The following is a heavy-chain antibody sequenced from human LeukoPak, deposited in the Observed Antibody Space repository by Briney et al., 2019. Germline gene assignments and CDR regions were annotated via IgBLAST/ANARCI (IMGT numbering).Heavy chain of an antibody. Sequence: SETLSLTCTVSGYSISSGYYWGWIRQPPGKGLEWIGSIYHSGSTYYNPSLKSRVTISVDTSKNQFSLKLSSVTAADTAVYYCARDPRYYYGSGSPFDYWGQGTLVTVSS. CDR2: IYHSGST. CDR3: ARDPRYYYGSGSPFDY. D-gene: IGHD3-10*01. CDR1: GYSISSGYY. V-gene: IGHV4-38-2*02. J-gene: IGHJ4*02.